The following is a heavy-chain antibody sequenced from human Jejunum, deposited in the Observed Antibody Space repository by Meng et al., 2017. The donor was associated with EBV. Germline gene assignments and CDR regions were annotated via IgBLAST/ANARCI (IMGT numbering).Heavy chain of an antibody. V-gene: IGHV4-30-2*01. J-gene: IGHJ4*02. CDR3: ARGGPDFGDYVPFDY. Sequence: LQLQESGSGLVKPSQTLSLTCAVSGDYITRGAYLWSWIRQPPGKGLEWIGNIYHIGSTYYNPSLKSRVTISVDRSKNQFSLKLTSVTAADTAVYYCARGGPDFGDYVPFDYWGQGTLVTVSS. D-gene: IGHD4-17*01. CDR2: IYHIGST. CDR1: GDYITRGAYL.